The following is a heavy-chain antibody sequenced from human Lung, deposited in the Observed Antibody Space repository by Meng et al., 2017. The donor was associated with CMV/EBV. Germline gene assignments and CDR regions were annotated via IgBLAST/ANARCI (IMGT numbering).Heavy chain of an antibody. CDR2: IYYSGST. V-gene: IGHV4-61*01. Sequence: LXCTVSGGSVSSGSYYWSWIRQPPGKGLEWIGYIYYSGSTNYNPSLKSRVTISVDTSKNQFSLKLSSVTAADTAVYYCARDPRLCSSTSCYGYRGQGTRAT. CDR1: GGSVSSGSYY. D-gene: IGHD2-2*01. CDR3: ARDPRLCSSTSCYGY. J-gene: IGHJ4*02.